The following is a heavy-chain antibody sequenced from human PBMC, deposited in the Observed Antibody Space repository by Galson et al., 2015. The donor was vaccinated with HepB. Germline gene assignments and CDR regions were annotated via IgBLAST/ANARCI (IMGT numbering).Heavy chain of an antibody. Sequence: SVKVSCKAPGYTFTSYDINWVRQATGQGLEWMGWMNPNSGNTGYAQKFQGRVTMTRNTSISTAYMELSSLRSEDTAVYYCAKSVPHITAMVYYFDYWGQGTLVTVSS. CDR3: AKSVPHITAMVYYFDY. D-gene: IGHD5-18*01. V-gene: IGHV1-8*01. CDR2: MNPNSGNT. CDR1: GYTFTSYD. J-gene: IGHJ4*02.